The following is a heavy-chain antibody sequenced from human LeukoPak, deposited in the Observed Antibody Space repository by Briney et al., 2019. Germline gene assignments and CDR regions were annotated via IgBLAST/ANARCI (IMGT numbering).Heavy chain of an antibody. CDR1: GFNVSSNY. Sequence: GGSLRLSCAASGFNVSSNYMSWVRQAPGKGLEWVSVIYSGGSTYYADSVKGRFTISRDNSKNTLYLQMNSLRAEDTAVYYCARVSTVPAAPTNKGWYYYYYMDVWGKGTTVTVSS. CDR3: ARVSTVPAAPTNKGWYYYYYMDV. D-gene: IGHD2-2*01. V-gene: IGHV3-53*01. J-gene: IGHJ6*03. CDR2: IYSGGST.